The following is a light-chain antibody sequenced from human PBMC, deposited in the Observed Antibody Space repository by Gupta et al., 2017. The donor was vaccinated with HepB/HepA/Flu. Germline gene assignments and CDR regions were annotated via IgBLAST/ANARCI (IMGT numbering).Light chain of an antibody. J-gene: IGLJ1*01. CDR1: SSDVGGYNY. V-gene: IGLV2-14*03. CDR3: SSYTSSSTLLYV. CDR2: DVS. Sequence: QSALTQPASVSGSPGQSITISCTGTSSDVGGYNYVSWYQQHPGKAPNLMIYDVSNRPSGVANRVSGSKSGNTAALTISGLQAEDEADYYCSSYTSSSTLLYVFGTGTKVTVL.